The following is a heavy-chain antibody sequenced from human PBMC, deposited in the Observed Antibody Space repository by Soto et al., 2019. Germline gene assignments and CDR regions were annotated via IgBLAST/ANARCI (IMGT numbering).Heavy chain of an antibody. Sequence: GGSLRLSCAASGFTFSSYAMSWVRQAPGKGLEWVSAISGSGGSTYYADSVKGRFTISRDNSKNTLYLQMNSLRAEDTAVYYCAKPPLGIVRATYYFDYWGQGTLVTVSS. CDR1: GFTFSSYA. CDR2: ISGSGGST. J-gene: IGHJ4*02. V-gene: IGHV3-23*01. CDR3: AKPPLGIVRATYYFDY. D-gene: IGHD1-26*01.